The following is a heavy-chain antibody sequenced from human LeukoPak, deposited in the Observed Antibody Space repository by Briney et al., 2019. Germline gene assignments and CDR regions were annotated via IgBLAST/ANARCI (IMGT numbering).Heavy chain of an antibody. V-gene: IGHV4-59*11. D-gene: IGHD3-3*01. Sequence: KPSETLSLTCTVSGVSINSHYRSWIRQPPGKGLEWIGFIYDSGSANYKSSLKSRVTMTVDTSKNQFSLKLNSVSAADTAVYYCARVLQNYYHMDVWGKGTTVTVSS. CDR3: ARVLQNYYHMDV. CDR2: IYDSGSA. CDR1: GVSINSHY. J-gene: IGHJ6*03.